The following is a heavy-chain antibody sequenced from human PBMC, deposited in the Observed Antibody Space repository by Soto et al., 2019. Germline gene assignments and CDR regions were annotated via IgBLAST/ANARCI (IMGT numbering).Heavy chain of an antibody. CDR2: IWSGGSNE. CDR1: GFTFSSYG. Sequence: QVQLVESGGGVVQPGRSLRLSCAASGFTFSSYGMHWVRQAPGKGREWVAVIWSGGSNENYADSVKGRFTISRDNSKNMLYLQMNSLRAEDTAVYYCARGPGTSYFDYWGQGSLVTVSS. V-gene: IGHV3-33*01. D-gene: IGHD2-2*01. J-gene: IGHJ4*02. CDR3: ARGPGTSYFDY.